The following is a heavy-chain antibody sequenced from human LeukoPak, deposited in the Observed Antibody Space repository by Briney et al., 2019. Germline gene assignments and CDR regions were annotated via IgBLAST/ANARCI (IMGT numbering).Heavy chain of an antibody. D-gene: IGHD6-19*01. CDR1: GYTFTGYY. J-gene: IGHJ4*02. CDR3: ARARGIAVAGVYYFDY. V-gene: IGHV1-2*02. CDR2: INPNSGGT. Sequence: ASVKVSCKASGYTFTGYYMHWVRQAPGQGLEWMIWINPNSGGTNYAQKFQGRVTMTRDTSISTAYMELSRLRSDDTAVYYCARARGIAVAGVYYFDYWGQGTLVTVSS.